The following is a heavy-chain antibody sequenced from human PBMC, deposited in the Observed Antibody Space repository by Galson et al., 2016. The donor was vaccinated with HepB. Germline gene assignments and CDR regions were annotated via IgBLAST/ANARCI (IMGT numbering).Heavy chain of an antibody. Sequence: ASGFTFSSYAMSWVRQAPGKGLEWVSAISGNGGTTYYADSVKGRFTISRDNSKNTLYLQMNSLRAEDTAVYYCAKDLASSSSYPGDVWGQGTTVTVSS. V-gene: IGHV3-23*01. CDR2: ISGNGGTT. CDR1: GFTFSSYA. D-gene: IGHD6-13*01. CDR3: AKDLASSSSYPGDV. J-gene: IGHJ6*02.